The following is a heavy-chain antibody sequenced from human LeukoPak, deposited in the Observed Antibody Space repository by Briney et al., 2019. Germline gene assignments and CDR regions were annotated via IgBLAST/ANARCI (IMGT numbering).Heavy chain of an antibody. CDR3: ARDRQDTCSDY. CDR1: GFTFSSYS. CDR2: ISSSSSTI. V-gene: IGHV3-48*01. D-gene: IGHD5-18*01. Sequence: GGSLRLSCAASGFTFSSYSMNWVRQAPGKGLGWVSYISSSSSTIYYADSVKGRFTISRDNAKNSLYLQMNSLRAEDTAVYYCARDRQDTCSDYWGQGTLVTVSS. J-gene: IGHJ4*02.